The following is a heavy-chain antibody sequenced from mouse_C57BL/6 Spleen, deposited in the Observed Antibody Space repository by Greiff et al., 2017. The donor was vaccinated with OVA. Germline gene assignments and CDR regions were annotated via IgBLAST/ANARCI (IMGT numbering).Heavy chain of an antibody. CDR1: GYTFTDYE. D-gene: IGHD2-4*01. CDR3: TRGVDYDYDGAWFAY. Sequence: VKLVESGAELVRPGASVTLSCKASGYTFTDYEMHWVKQTPVHGLEWIGAIDPETGGTAYNQKFKGKAILTADKSSSTAYMELRSLTSEDSAVYYWTRGVDYDYDGAWFAYWGQGTLVTVSA. J-gene: IGHJ3*01. V-gene: IGHV1-15*01. CDR2: IDPETGGT.